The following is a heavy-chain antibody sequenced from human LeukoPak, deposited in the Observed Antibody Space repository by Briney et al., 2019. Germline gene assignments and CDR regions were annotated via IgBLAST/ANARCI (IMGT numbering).Heavy chain of an antibody. CDR1: RYTSTSYG. Sequence: ASVNVSCKASRYTSTSYGISWVRQAPGQGLEWMGWISAYNGNTNYAQKLQGRVTMTTDTSTSTAYIELRSLRSDDTAVYYCASARFLEWLKEDYYYYGMDVWGQGTTVTVSS. CDR2: ISAYNGNT. CDR3: ASARFLEWLKEDYYYYGMDV. V-gene: IGHV1-18*01. D-gene: IGHD3-3*01. J-gene: IGHJ6*02.